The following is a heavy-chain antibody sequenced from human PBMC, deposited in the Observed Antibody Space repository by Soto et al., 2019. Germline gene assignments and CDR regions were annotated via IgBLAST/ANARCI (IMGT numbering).Heavy chain of an antibody. CDR3: ARESPVVLDDTAASGMDA. J-gene: IGHJ6*02. V-gene: IGHV4-31*03. CDR2: IYYSGST. D-gene: IGHD2-2*01. CDR1: GRSISSGGYY. Sequence: PAETLSLTCTVSGRSISSGGYYWSWIRQHPGKGLEWIGYIYYSGSTYYNPSLKSRVTISVDTSKNQFSLKLSSVTAADTAVYYCARESPVVLDDTAASGMDALGQGNTLPISS.